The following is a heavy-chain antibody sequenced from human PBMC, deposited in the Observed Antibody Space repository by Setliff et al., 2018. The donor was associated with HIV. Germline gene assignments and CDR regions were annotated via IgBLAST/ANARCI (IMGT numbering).Heavy chain of an antibody. D-gene: IGHD3-10*01. J-gene: IGHJ6*03. CDR1: GGSFSGYY. Sequence: PSETLSLTCAVYGGSFSGYYWSWIRQPPGKGLEWTGEINHSGSTNYNPSLKRRVTIAVDTSKNQFSLRLSSVTAADTAVYYCARGRDYYVSGSYFNGRANSYYFMDVWGKGTTVTVSS. CDR2: INHSGST. V-gene: IGHV4-34*01. CDR3: ARGRDYYVSGSYFNGRANSYYFMDV.